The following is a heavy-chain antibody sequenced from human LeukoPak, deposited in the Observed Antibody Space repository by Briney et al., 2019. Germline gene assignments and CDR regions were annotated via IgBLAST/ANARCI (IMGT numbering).Heavy chain of an antibody. Sequence: SETLSLTCTVSGGSISSYFWSWIRQPPGKGLEWIGYIYYSGSTNYNPSLKSRVTISVDTSKNQFSLKLSSVTAADTAVYYCASQYSSSWRSPFGYYRYGMDVWGQGTTVTVSS. CDR1: GGSISSYF. D-gene: IGHD6-13*01. V-gene: IGHV4-59*08. CDR3: ASQYSSSWRSPFGYYRYGMDV. J-gene: IGHJ6*02. CDR2: IYYSGST.